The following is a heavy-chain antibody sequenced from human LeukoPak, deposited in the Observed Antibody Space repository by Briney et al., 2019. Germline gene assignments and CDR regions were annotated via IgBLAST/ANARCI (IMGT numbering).Heavy chain of an antibody. CDR2: INWNGGST. CDR1: GFTFDDYG. V-gene: IGHV3-20*04. Sequence: GGSLRLSCAASGFTFDDYGMSWVRQAPGKGLEWVSGINWNGGSTGYADSVKGRFTISRDNAKNSLYLQMNSLRAEDTALYYCAKDIVWVDSNGGELLSYFDYWGQGTLVTVSS. J-gene: IGHJ4*02. CDR3: AKDIVWVDSNGGELLSYFDY. D-gene: IGHD3-10*01.